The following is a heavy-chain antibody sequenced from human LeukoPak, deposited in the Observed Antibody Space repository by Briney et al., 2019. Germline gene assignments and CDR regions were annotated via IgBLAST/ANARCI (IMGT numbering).Heavy chain of an antibody. Sequence: SETLSLTCTLACASIRSYYLSWIRPPPGKGLEWIGQSYSSGNTNYKPSLKSRVTISIDTPKNHFSLRLRSVTAADTAVYYCASHSGSYCTQGVCSNDAFDIWGEGTMVTVSS. CDR1: CASIRSYY. J-gene: IGHJ3*02. V-gene: IGHV4-59*08. CDR3: ASHSGSYCTQGVCSNDAFDI. CDR2: SYSSGNT. D-gene: IGHD2-8*01.